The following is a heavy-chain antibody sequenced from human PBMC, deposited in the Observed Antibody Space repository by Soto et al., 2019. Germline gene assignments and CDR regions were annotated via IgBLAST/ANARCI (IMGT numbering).Heavy chain of an antibody. D-gene: IGHD3-10*01. CDR2: ISSNGGST. V-gene: IGHV3-64D*08. Sequence: GGSLRLSCSASGFTFSSYAMHWVRQAPGKGLEYVSAISSNGGSTYYADSVKGRFTISRDNSKNTLYLQMSSLRAEDTAVYYCVKDLGSGSYYNAPPGYYGMDVWGQGTTVTVSS. J-gene: IGHJ6*02. CDR3: VKDLGSGSYYNAPPGYYGMDV. CDR1: GFTFSSYA.